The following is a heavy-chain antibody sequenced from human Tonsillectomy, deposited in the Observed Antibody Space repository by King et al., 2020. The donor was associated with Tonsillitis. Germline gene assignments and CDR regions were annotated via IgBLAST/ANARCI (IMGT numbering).Heavy chain of an antibody. CDR3: AIADYDILTGYYTPFY. Sequence: QLVQSGAEVKKPGESLRISCKGSGYSFTSYWISWVRQMPGKGLEWMGRIDPSDSYTNYSPSFQGHVTISADKSISTAYLQWSSLKASDTAMYYCAIADYDILTGYYTPFYWGQGTLVTVSS. CDR1: GYSFTSYW. D-gene: IGHD3-9*01. V-gene: IGHV5-10-1*03. CDR2: IDPSDSYT. J-gene: IGHJ4*02.